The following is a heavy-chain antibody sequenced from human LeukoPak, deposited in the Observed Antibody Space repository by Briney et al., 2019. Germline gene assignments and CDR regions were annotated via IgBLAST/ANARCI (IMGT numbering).Heavy chain of an antibody. Sequence: GGSLRLSCAASGFTFSSYSMNWVRQAPGKGLEWVSYISSSGSTIYYADSVKGRFTISRDNPKNSLYLQMNSLRAEDTAVYYCARVGWEGSYYWGQGTLVTVSS. CDR1: GFTFSSYS. D-gene: IGHD3-10*01. CDR2: ISSSGSTI. V-gene: IGHV3-48*04. CDR3: ARVGWEGSYY. J-gene: IGHJ4*02.